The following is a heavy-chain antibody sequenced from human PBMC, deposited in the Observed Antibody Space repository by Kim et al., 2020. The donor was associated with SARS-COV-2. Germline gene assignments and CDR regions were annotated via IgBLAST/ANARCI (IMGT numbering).Heavy chain of an antibody. CDR2: ISYDGSNK. Sequence: GGSLRLSCAASGFTFSSYGMHWVRQAPGKGLEWVAVISYDGSNKYYADSVKGRFTISRDNSKNTLYLQMNSLRAEDTAVYYCAKSVNIVATTIDYWGQGTLVTVSS. CDR1: GFTFSSYG. CDR3: AKSVNIVATTIDY. V-gene: IGHV3-30*18. J-gene: IGHJ4*02. D-gene: IGHD5-12*01.